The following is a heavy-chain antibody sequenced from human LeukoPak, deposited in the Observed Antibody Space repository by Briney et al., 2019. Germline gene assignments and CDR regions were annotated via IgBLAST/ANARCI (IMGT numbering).Heavy chain of an antibody. D-gene: IGHD6-6*01. Sequence: GGSLRLSCAASGFTFNTYTMNWVRQAPGKGLEWVSTMSSSSSSSYIYYADSVKGRFTVSRDNAKNSLYLQMNSLRAEDTAIYYCARAGTAARLGMGFDSWGLGTLVTVSS. V-gene: IGHV3-21*01. CDR2: MSSSSSSSYI. CDR1: GFTFNTYT. CDR3: ARAGTAARLGMGFDS. J-gene: IGHJ4*02.